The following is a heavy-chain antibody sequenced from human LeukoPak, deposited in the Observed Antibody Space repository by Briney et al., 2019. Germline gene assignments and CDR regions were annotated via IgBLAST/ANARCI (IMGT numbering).Heavy chain of an antibody. CDR3: ARVSVVVTATPDY. J-gene: IGHJ4*02. CDR1: GFTFSSYA. Sequence: GGSLRLSCAASGFTFSSYAMSWVRQAPGKGLEWVSAISGSGGSTYYADSVKGRFTIFRDNSKNTLYLQMNSLRAEDTAVYYCARVSVVVTATPDYWGQGTLVTVSS. CDR2: ISGSGGST. V-gene: IGHV3-23*01. D-gene: IGHD2-21*02.